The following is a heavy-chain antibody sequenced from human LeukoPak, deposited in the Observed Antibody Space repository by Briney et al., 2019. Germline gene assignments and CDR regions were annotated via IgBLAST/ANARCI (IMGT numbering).Heavy chain of an antibody. V-gene: IGHV4-38-2*02. Sequence: PSETLSLTCTVSGYSISSGYYWGWIRQPPGKGLEWIGSIHHSGSTYYNPSLKSRVTISVDTSKNQFSLKLSSVTAADTAVYYCASTGSGRDYWGQGTLVTVSS. J-gene: IGHJ4*02. D-gene: IGHD3-10*01. CDR1: GYSISSGYY. CDR3: ASTGSGRDY. CDR2: IHHSGST.